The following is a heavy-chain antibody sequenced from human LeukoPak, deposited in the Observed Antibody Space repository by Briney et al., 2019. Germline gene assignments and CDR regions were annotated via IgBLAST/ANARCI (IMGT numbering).Heavy chain of an antibody. CDR2: IIPILGIA. V-gene: IGHV1-69*02. J-gene: IGHJ6*02. Sequence: ASVKVSCKASGYTFTSYYMHWVRQAPGQGLEWMGRIIPILGIANYAQKFQGRVTITADKSTSTAYMELSSLRSEDTAVYYCARNTYYYGSGSLATSYYYYGMDVWGQGTTVTVSS. CDR1: GYTFTSYY. D-gene: IGHD3-10*01. CDR3: ARNTYYYGSGSLATSYYYYGMDV.